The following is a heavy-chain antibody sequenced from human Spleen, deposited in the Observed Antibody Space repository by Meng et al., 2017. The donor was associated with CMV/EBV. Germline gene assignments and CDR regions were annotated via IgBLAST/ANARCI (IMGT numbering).Heavy chain of an antibody. CDR2: INHSGST. V-gene: IGHV4-34*01. CDR1: GWSFSGYY. CDR3: ARVGVYYDFWSAWDY. J-gene: IGHJ4*02. Sequence: YGWSFSGYYWSWIRQPPGKGLEWIGEINHSGSTNYNPSLKSRVTISVDTSKNQFSLKLSSVTAADTAVYYCARVGVYYDFWSAWDYWGQGTLVTVSS. D-gene: IGHD3-3*01.